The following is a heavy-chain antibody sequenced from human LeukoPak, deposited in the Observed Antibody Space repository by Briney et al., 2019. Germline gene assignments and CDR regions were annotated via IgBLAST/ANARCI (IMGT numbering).Heavy chain of an antibody. Sequence: PSETLSLTCAVSGGSISSGGYSWSWIRQPPGKGLEWIGYIYHSGSTYYNPSLKSRVTISVDRSKNQFSLKLGSVTAADTAVYYCARDPSGPWGQGTLVTVSS. V-gene: IGHV4-30-2*01. CDR1: GGSISSGGYS. CDR2: IYHSGST. J-gene: IGHJ5*02. D-gene: IGHD6-25*01. CDR3: ARDPSGP.